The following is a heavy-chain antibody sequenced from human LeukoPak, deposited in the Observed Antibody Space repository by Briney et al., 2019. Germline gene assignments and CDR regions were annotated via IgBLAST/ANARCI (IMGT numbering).Heavy chain of an antibody. CDR2: IYYSGST. D-gene: IGHD3-10*01. CDR3: ARAPRSGSYYGLDY. V-gene: IGHV4-59*12. J-gene: IGHJ4*02. Sequence: KPSETLSLTCTVSGGSISSYYWSWIRQPPGKGLEWIGYIYYSGSTNYNPSLKSRVTISVDTSKNQFSLKLSSVTAADTAVYYCARAPRSGSYYGLDYWGQGTLVTVSS. CDR1: GGSISSYY.